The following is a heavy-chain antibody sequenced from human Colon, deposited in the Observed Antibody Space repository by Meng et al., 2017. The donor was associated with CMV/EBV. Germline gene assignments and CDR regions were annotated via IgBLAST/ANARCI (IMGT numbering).Heavy chain of an antibody. D-gene: IGHD6-19*01. V-gene: IGHV1-46*01. CDR1: GYTFTNYY. CDR3: ARTDAESSGWYGGLDY. CDR2: INSSGGST. J-gene: IGHJ4*02. Sequence: ASVKVSCKASGYTFTNYYMHWVRQAPGQGYEWMEVINSSGGSTSHAQKFQGRLTMTRDTSTSTVYMELSSLRSEDTAVYYCARTDAESSGWYGGLDYWGQGTLVTVSS.